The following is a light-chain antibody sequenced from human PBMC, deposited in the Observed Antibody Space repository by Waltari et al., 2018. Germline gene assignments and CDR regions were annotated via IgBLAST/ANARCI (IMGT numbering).Light chain of an antibody. V-gene: IGLV3-1*01. CDR2: QDS. Sequence: SDELTQPPSLSVSPGQTASIPCSGDQLETKYVCWYQQRPGHSPLLVIYQDSRRPSGIPERFSGSNSGNTATLTVSGTQAMDEADYYCQACDSASAVVFGGVTKLIVL. J-gene: IGLJ2*01. CDR3: QACDSASAVV. CDR1: QLETKY.